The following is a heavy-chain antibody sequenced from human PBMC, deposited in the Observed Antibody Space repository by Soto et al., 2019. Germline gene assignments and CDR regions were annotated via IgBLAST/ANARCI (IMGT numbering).Heavy chain of an antibody. V-gene: IGHV3-9*01. J-gene: IGHJ6*02. Sequence: EVQLAESGGGLVQPGRSLRLSCAAPGFTFDGYAMHWIRQHPGKGLEWVSGIDWNSGRIDSADSLKGRFTISRDNAKNGLFLQMISLIVEDQALYYWGKYIKPGGMDVCGQGTTVTVSS. D-gene: IGHD1-1*01. CDR3: GKYIKPGGMDV. CDR2: IDWNSGRI. CDR1: GFTFDGYA.